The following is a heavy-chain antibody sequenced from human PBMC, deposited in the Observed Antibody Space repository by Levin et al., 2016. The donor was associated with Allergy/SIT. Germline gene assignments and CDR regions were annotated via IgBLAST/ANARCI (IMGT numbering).Heavy chain of an antibody. D-gene: IGHD3-22*01. CDR3: ARDNYDSGGYQERLFEF. J-gene: IGHJ4*02. CDR2: TYYRSKWGN. CDR1: GDSVSSNSAA. Sequence: SETLSLTCGISGDSVSSNSAAWNWIRQSPSRGLEWLGRTYYRSKWGNDYAVSVKSRITINPDISKNQFSLQLNSVTPEDTAVYYCARDNYDSGGYQERLFEFWGQGTLVSVSS. V-gene: IGHV6-1*01.